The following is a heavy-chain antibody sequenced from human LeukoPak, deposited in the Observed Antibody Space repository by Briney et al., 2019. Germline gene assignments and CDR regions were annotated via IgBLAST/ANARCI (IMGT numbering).Heavy chain of an antibody. J-gene: IGHJ5*02. Sequence: ASVKVSCKASGYTCTGYYMNWVRQAPGQGLEWMGRINPNSGGTDYAQKFQGRVTMTRDTSISTAYMELNRLRSDDTAVYYCARVPGGVPYNWFDPWGQGTLVTVSS. CDR2: INPNSGGT. CDR1: GYTCTGYY. CDR3: ARVPGGVPYNWFDP. V-gene: IGHV1-2*06. D-gene: IGHD1-26*01.